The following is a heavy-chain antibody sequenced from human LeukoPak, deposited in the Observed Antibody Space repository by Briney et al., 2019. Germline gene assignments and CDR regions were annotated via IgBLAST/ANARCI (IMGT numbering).Heavy chain of an antibody. D-gene: IGHD3-22*01. J-gene: IGHJ4*02. CDR3: ARGSGYYYDSSGYYYSD. Sequence: ASVKVSCKASGYTFTGYYMHWVRQAPGQGLEWMGRINPNSGGTNYAQKFQGRVTMTRDTSFSTAYMELSRLRSDDTAVYYCARGSGYYYDSSGYYYSDWGQGTLATVSS. V-gene: IGHV1-2*06. CDR2: INPNSGGT. CDR1: GYTFTGYY.